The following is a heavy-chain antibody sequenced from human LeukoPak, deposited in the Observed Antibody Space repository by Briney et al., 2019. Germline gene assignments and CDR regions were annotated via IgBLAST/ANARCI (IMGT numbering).Heavy chain of an antibody. CDR1: GFTFSSYD. CDR3: GRDGWEIRLATGY. Sequence: GGSLRLSCAASGFTFSSYDMSWVRQAPGKGLEWGSGISGGGNTFYSDAVKGRFTISRDNSKNTLFLEMNSLRADDTAVYYCGRDGWEIRLATGYWGQGTLVTVSS. D-gene: IGHD1-26*01. V-gene: IGHV3-23*01. J-gene: IGHJ4*02. CDR2: ISGGGNT.